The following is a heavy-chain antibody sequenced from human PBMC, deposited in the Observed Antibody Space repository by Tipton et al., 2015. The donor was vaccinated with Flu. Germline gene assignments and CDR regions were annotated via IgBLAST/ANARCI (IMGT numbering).Heavy chain of an antibody. D-gene: IGHD2-21*01. J-gene: IGHJ4*02. CDR2: IYYSGST. Sequence: GLVKPSETLSLTCTVSGGSISSYYWSWIRQPPGKGLVWIGYIYYSGSTNYNPSLKSRVTISVDTSKNQFSLKLSSVTAADTAVYYCARSPKFQSSPFDYWGQGTLVTVSS. CDR1: GGSISSYY. V-gene: IGHV4-59*08. CDR3: ARSPKFQSSPFDY.